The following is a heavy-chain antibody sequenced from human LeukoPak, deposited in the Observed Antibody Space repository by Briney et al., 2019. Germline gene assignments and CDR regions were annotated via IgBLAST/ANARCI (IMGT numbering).Heavy chain of an antibody. CDR2: ISGSGGST. CDR1: GFTFSSYA. Sequence: GGSLRLSCAASGFTFSSYAMSWVRQDPGKGLEWVSAISGSGGSTYYADSVKGRFTISRDNSKNTLYLQMNSLRAEDTAVYYCAKAENPGIAVAGTVDYWGQGTLVTVSS. D-gene: IGHD6-19*01. V-gene: IGHV3-23*01. J-gene: IGHJ4*02. CDR3: AKAENPGIAVAGTVDY.